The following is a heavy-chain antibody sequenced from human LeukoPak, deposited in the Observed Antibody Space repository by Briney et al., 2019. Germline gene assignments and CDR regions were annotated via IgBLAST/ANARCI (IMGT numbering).Heavy chain of an antibody. CDR3: ARHSRSVDYGSGSYTWDY. CDR1: GGSISSIIYY. Sequence: SETLSLTCTVSGGSISSIIYYWGWIRQPPGKGLEWIGTIHYSGSTYYDLSLKSRVTISVDTSRNQFSLKLSSVTAADTAVYYCARHSRSVDYGSGSYTWDYWGQGTPVTVSS. J-gene: IGHJ4*02. D-gene: IGHD3-10*01. V-gene: IGHV4-39*01. CDR2: IHYSGST.